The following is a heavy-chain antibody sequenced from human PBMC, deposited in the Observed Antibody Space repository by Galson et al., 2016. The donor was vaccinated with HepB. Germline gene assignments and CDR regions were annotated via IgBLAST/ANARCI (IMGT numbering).Heavy chain of an antibody. J-gene: IGHJ6*02. Sequence: SLRLSCAASGFTFSSFEMNWVRQAPGKGLVWLSYISSSGTTIYYADSVKGRFTISRDNARNSLYLQMNSLRVEDTAVYYCARDLVYPGDYGKYYYYGMDVWGQGTTVTVSS. D-gene: IGHD4-17*01. CDR1: GFTFSSFE. CDR2: ISSSGTTI. CDR3: ARDLVYPGDYGKYYYYGMDV. V-gene: IGHV3-48*03.